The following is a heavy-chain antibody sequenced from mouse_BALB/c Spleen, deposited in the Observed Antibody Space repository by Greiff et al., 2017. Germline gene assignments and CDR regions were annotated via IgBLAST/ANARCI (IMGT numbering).Heavy chain of an antibody. CDR3: ARGYGNSYWYFDV. V-gene: IGHV5-6-3*01. CDR1: GFTFSSYG. J-gene: IGHJ1*01. CDR2: INSNGGST. D-gene: IGHD2-10*02. Sequence: DVMLVESGGGLVQPGGSLKLSCAASGFTFSSYGMSWVRQTPDKRLELVATINSNGGSTYYPDSVKGRFTISRDNAKNTLYLQMSSLKSEDTAMYYCARGYGNSYWYFDVWGAGTTVTVSS.